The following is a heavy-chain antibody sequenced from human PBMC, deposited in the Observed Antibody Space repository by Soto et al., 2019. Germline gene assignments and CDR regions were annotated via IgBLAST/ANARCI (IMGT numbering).Heavy chain of an antibody. V-gene: IGHV3-11*01. J-gene: IGHJ6*03. D-gene: IGHD3-3*01. CDR3: ARGPAGYSEWLLYHYYYYMDV. CDR1: GFTFSDYY. CDR2: ISSSGSTI. Sequence: VQLVESGGGLVKPGGSLRLSCAASGFTFSDYYMSWIRQAPGKGLEWVSYISSSGSTIYYADSVKGRFTISRDNAKNSLYLQMNSLRAEDTAVYYCARGPAGYSEWLLYHYYYYMDVWGKGTTVTVSS.